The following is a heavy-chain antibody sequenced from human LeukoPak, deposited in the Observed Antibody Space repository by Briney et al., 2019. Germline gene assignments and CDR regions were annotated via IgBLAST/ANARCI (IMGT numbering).Heavy chain of an antibody. D-gene: IGHD2-8*02. V-gene: IGHV3-20*04. Sequence: GGSLTLSRAVSGFTFRDYGMNWVRQAPAIGLEWVAGINWNGDITGYADSLKGPFTISRNNAEKSLYLQMRTLSAEDAAFYFCARECGDFGYCIGAVGPYEGFDDWGQGALVTVS. CDR2: INWNGDIT. CDR3: ARECGDFGYCIGAVGPYEGFDD. J-gene: IGHJ4*02. CDR1: GFTFRDYG.